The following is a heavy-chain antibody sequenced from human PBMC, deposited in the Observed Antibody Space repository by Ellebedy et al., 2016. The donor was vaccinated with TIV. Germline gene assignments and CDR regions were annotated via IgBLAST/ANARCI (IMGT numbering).Heavy chain of an antibody. CDR3: ARTPSVISFSLNWYFDL. CDR2: IYPDDSYT. V-gene: IGHV5-51*01. CDR1: GYKFTTYW. D-gene: IGHD2-21*01. Sequence: GESLKISCKGSGYKFTTYWIGRVRQLPGKGLEWMGLIYPDDSYTRYSPSFQGQVTISADKSINTAYIQWSSLKASDTAIYYCARTPSVISFSLNWYFDLWGRGTLVTVSS. J-gene: IGHJ2*01.